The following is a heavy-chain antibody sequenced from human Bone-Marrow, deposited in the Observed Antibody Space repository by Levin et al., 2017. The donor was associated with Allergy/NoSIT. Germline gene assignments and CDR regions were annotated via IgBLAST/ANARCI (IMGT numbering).Heavy chain of an antibody. V-gene: IGHV3-72*01. J-gene: IGHJ4*02. CDR1: GFTFSDHY. Sequence: GGSLRLSCAASGFTFSDHYMDWVRQAPGKGLEWVGRTRDKADSYTTEYAASVKGRFTISRDDSKNSLYLQMNSLKTEDTAVYYCAAGYCSSTNCYDFDYWGRGTLVTVSS. D-gene: IGHD2-2*01. CDR3: AAGYCSSTNCYDFDY. CDR2: TRDKADSYTT.